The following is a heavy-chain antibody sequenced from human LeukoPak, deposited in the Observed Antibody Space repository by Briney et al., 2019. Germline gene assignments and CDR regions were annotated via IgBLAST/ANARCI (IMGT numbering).Heavy chain of an antibody. CDR1: GFTFSTYW. V-gene: IGHV3-74*01. CDR3: ARVLYSYGPGY. Sequence: SGGSLRLSCAASGFTFSTYWIHWVRQAPGKGLVWVSRINSDGSSASYADSVKGRFTISRDNAKNTLYLQMNSLRAEDTAVYYCARVLYSYGPGYWGQGTLVTVSS. CDR2: INSDGSSA. J-gene: IGHJ4*02. D-gene: IGHD5-18*01.